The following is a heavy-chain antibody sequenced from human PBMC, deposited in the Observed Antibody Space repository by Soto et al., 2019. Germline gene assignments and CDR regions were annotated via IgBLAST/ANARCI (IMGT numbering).Heavy chain of an antibody. V-gene: IGHV3-33*01. Sequence: GGSLRRSCAASGFTFSSYGMHWVRQAPGKGLEWVAVIWYDGSNKYYADSVKGRFTISRDNSKNTLYLQMNSLRAEDTAVYYCARDPYLTVTTYYYYMDVWGKGTTVTVSS. CDR2: IWYDGSNK. D-gene: IGHD4-17*01. CDR3: ARDPYLTVTTYYYYMDV. CDR1: GFTFSSYG. J-gene: IGHJ6*03.